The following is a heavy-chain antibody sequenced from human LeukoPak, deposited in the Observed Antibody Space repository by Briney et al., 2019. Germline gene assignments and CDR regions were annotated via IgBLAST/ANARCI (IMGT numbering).Heavy chain of an antibody. V-gene: IGHV4-61*01. J-gene: IGHJ3*02. Sequence: PSETLSLTCTVSGGSTSSSSYYWSWIRQPPGKGLEWIGYIYYSGSTNYNPSLKSRVTISVDTSKNQFSLKLSSVTAADTAVYYCAREVDDILTGYYRDAFDIWGQGTMVTVSS. CDR3: AREVDDILTGYYRDAFDI. D-gene: IGHD3-9*01. CDR1: GGSTSSSSYY. CDR2: IYYSGST.